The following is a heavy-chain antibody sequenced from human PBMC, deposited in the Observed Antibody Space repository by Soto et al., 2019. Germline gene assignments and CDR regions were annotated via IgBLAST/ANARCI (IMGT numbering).Heavy chain of an antibody. Sequence: SETLSLTCAVSGYSISSGYYWGWIRQPPGKGLEWIGRIYTSGSTNYNPSLKSRVTMSVDTSKNQFSLKLSSVTAADTAVYYCARGTDYWGQGTLVTVS. J-gene: IGHJ4*02. CDR2: IYTSGST. V-gene: IGHV4-38-2*01. CDR1: GYSISSGYY. CDR3: ARGTDY.